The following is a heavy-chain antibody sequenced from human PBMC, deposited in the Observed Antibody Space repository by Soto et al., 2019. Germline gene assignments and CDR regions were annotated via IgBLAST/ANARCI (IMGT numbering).Heavy chain of an antibody. CDR2: MNPNSGNT. Sequence: QVQLVQSGAEVKKPGXXXXVXXXXXGYTFXSYDINWVRQATGQGLEWMGWMNPNSGNTGYAQKFQGRVTMTRNTSISTAYMELSSLRSEDTAVYYCARTLYGDNVDYWGQGTLVTVSS. D-gene: IGHD4-17*01. V-gene: IGHV1-8*01. CDR1: GYTFXSYD. J-gene: IGHJ4*02. CDR3: ARTLYGDNVDY.